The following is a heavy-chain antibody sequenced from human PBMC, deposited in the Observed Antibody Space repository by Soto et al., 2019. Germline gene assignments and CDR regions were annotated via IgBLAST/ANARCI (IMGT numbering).Heavy chain of an antibody. D-gene: IGHD6-13*01. CDR3: AREGSCSWYEYYYSYYGMGV. Sequence: EVQLVESGGGLVQPGGSLRLSCAASGFTFSSYWMSWVRQAPGKGLEWVANIKQDGSEKYYVDSVKGRFTISRDNAKNPLYLQMNSLRAEDTDVYYCAREGSCSWYEYYYSYYGMGVWGQGTTVTGSS. CDR2: IKQDGSEK. V-gene: IGHV3-7*05. J-gene: IGHJ6*02. CDR1: GFTFSSYW.